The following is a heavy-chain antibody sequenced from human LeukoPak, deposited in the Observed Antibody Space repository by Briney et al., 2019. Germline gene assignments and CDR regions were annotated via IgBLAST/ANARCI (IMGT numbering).Heavy chain of an antibody. CDR1: GFTFSDYY. CDR2: ISSSGSTI. CDR3: ARHTTVVTPLVSDAFDI. V-gene: IGHV3-11*01. D-gene: IGHD4-23*01. Sequence: GGSLRLSCAASGFTFSDYYMSWIRQAPGKGLEWVSYISSSGSTIYYADSVKGRFTISRDNAKNSLYLQMNSLRAEDTAVYYCARHTTVVTPLVSDAFDIWGQGTMVTVSS. J-gene: IGHJ3*02.